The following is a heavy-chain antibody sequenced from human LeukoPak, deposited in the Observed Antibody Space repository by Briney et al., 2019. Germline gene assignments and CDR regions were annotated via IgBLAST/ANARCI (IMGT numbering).Heavy chain of an antibody. Sequence: GSLRLSCTASGFSISNDWMSWVRQAPGKGLEWVARVKSRSAGETTDYAAPVKGRFTISRDDSKNTLYLQMNSLKTEDTAVYYCTLIQGWGSGSYYRDFWGQGTLVTVSS. CDR1: GFSISNDW. D-gene: IGHD3-10*01. CDR2: VKSRSAGETT. V-gene: IGHV3-15*01. J-gene: IGHJ4*02. CDR3: TLIQGWGSGSYYRDF.